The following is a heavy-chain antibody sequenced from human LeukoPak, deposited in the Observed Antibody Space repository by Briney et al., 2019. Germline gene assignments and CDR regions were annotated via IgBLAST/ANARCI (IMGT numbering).Heavy chain of an antibody. CDR2: MNPNSGKT. CDR3: ARGRPGLASAGTYDF. Sequence: ASVKVSCKASGYTFTSSDINWVRQAPGQGHEWMGWMNPNSGKTGSARKFQGRVAMTKNISISTAYIEVSSLGYEDTATYYCARGRPGLASAGTYDFWGQGTLITVSS. CDR1: GYTFTSSD. J-gene: IGHJ4*02. V-gene: IGHV1-8*01. D-gene: IGHD6-13*01.